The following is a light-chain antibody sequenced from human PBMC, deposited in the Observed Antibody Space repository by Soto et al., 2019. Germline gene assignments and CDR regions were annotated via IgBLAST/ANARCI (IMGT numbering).Light chain of an antibody. CDR3: QQYYTSPLT. Sequence: DIVLTQYPVSLAVSLGERATINCRSSQSVLFKSNNKNYLAWYQQKPGQPPKLLIYWASTRESGVPDRFSGSGSGTDFTLTISRLQAEDVAVYYCQQYYTSPLTFGGGTKVEIK. CDR1: QSVLFKSNNKNY. J-gene: IGKJ4*01. V-gene: IGKV4-1*01. CDR2: WAS.